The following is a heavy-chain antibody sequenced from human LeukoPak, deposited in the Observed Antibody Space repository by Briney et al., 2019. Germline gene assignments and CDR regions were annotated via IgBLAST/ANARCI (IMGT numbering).Heavy chain of an antibody. Sequence: ASVKAYCKAYGYSIHNYYLHWVLQAPGQGFEWRGIINPGGGTTTYAQKFQGRVTMTRDTSTSTVYMELSSLRSEDTAFYYCARGGFTTMVRGVIITLDAFDIWGQGRMVTVSS. D-gene: IGHD3-10*01. CDR2: INPGGGTT. CDR3: ARGGFTTMVRGVIITLDAFDI. J-gene: IGHJ3*02. CDR1: GYSIHNYY. V-gene: IGHV1-46*02.